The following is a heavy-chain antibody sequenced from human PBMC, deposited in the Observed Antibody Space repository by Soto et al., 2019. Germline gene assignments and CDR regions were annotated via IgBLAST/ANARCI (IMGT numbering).Heavy chain of an antibody. Sequence: SVKVSCKASGGTFSSYAISWVRQAPGQGLEWMGGIIPIFGTANYAQKFQGRVTITADKSTSTAYMELSSLRSEDTAVYYCARGPEYTIFGVVTPSNWFDPWGQGTLVTAPQ. CDR2: IIPIFGTA. CDR3: ARGPEYTIFGVVTPSNWFDP. D-gene: IGHD3-3*01. J-gene: IGHJ5*02. V-gene: IGHV1-69*06. CDR1: GGTFSSYA.